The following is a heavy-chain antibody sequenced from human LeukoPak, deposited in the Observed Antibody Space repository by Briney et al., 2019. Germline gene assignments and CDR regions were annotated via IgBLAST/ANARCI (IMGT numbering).Heavy chain of an antibody. J-gene: IGHJ6*02. CDR2: IYYDGST. D-gene: IGHD3-3*01. CDR1: GFTVSSNY. Sequence: GGSLRLSCAASGFTVSSNYMSWIRQSPGKGLEWVSIIYYDGSTYYADSVKGRFTISRDNSKNTMYLQMNSLRAEDTAVYYCPRPLRINCGMDVWGQGTTVTVSS. CDR3: PRPLRINCGMDV. V-gene: IGHV3-53*01.